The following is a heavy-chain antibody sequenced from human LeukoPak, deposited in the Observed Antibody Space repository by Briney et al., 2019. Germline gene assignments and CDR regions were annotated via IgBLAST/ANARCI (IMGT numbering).Heavy chain of an antibody. CDR2: IKEDGSEK. V-gene: IGHV3-7*01. D-gene: IGHD3-22*01. J-gene: IGHJ3*02. CDR3: ARGGDYYDSSGYPEETDAFDI. CDR1: GFTFSSHW. Sequence: PGGSLRLSCAASGFTFSSHWMSWVRQAPGKGLEWVANIKEDGSEKYYVDSVKGRFTISRDNAKNSLYLQMSSLRAEDTAVFYCARGGDYYDSSGYPEETDAFDIWGQGTMVTVSS.